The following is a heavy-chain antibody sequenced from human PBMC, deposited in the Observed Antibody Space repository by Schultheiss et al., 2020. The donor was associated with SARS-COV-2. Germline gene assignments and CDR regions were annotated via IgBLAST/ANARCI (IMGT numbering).Heavy chain of an antibody. V-gene: IGHV4-34*01. CDR3: ARGGISAFDY. D-gene: IGHD1-14*01. Sequence: SETLSLTCAVYGGSFSGYYWSWIRQPPGKGLEWIGEINHSGSTNYNPSLKSRVTILVDTSKNQFSLKLSSVTAADSAVYYCARGGISAFDYWGQGTLVTVSS. CDR1: GGSFSGYY. J-gene: IGHJ4*02. CDR2: INHSGST.